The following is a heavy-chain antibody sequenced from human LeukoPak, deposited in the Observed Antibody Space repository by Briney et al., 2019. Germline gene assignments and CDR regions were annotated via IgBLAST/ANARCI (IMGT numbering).Heavy chain of an antibody. V-gene: IGHV1-69*05. CDR2: IIPIFGIA. CDR3: ARESYDSSGYWYFQH. D-gene: IGHD3-22*01. CDR1: GGTFSSYA. Sequence: GASVKVSCKASGGTFSSYAISWVRQAPGQGLEWMGGIIPIFGIANYAQKFQGSVTITTDESTSTAYMELSSLRSEDTAVYYCARESYDSSGYWYFQHWGQGTLVTVSS. J-gene: IGHJ1*01.